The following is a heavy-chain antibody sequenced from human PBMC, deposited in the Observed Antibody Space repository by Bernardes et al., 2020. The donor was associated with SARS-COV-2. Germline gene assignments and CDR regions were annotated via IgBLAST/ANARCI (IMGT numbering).Heavy chain of an antibody. Sequence: GGSLRLSCAASGFSFSTYWVHWVRQTPGKGLVWVSRINSDGSIIDYADSVKGRFTITRDNAKNTLYLQMNSLRVDDTAVYYCARAGQFYFEYWGQGTLVTISS. CDR2: INSDGSII. V-gene: IGHV3-74*01. CDR3: ARAGQFYFEY. CDR1: GFSFSTYW. J-gene: IGHJ4*02.